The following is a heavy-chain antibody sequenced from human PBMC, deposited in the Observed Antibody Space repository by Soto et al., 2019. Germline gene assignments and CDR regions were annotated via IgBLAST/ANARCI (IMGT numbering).Heavy chain of an antibody. CDR1: GFSLSTSGVG. J-gene: IGHJ4*02. CDR3: AHIYDSSGYSPY. CDR2: IYWDDNK. V-gene: IGHV2-5*02. D-gene: IGHD3-22*01. Sequence: QITLKESGPTLVKPTQTLTLTCTFSGFSLSTSGVGVGWIRQPPGTAMEWLAVIYWDDNKRYSPSLKSRLTITKDSSKVQVVLTMTNMEPVDTATYYCAHIYDSSGYSPYWGQGTLVTVSS.